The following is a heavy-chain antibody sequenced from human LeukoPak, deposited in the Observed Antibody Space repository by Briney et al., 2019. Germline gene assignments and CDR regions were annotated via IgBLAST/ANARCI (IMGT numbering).Heavy chain of an antibody. J-gene: IGHJ4*02. CDR1: GFTVSSNY. D-gene: IGHD3-10*01. V-gene: IGHV3-66*01. CDR2: IYSGGST. Sequence: HPGGSLRLSCAASGFTVSSNYMSWVRQAPGKGLEWVSVIYSGGSTYYADSVKGRFTISRDNSKNTLYLQMNSLRAEDTAVYYCARVRGRPYYYGSDTRLGSSGWSAWDYWGQGTLVTVSP. CDR3: ARVRGRPYYYGSDTRLGSSGWSAWDY.